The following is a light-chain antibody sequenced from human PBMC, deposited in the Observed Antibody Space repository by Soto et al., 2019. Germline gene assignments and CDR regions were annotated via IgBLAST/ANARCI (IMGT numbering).Light chain of an antibody. Sequence: AIQMTQSPSSLSASVGDRVTXTXXXSQGIRNDLGWYQQKPGKAPKLLIFAASTLQSGVPSRFSGSGSGTDFTLTISSLQPEDFATYYCLQDYNYPYTFGQGTKVDIK. V-gene: IGKV1-6*01. CDR3: LQDYNYPYT. CDR1: QGIRND. CDR2: AAS. J-gene: IGKJ2*01.